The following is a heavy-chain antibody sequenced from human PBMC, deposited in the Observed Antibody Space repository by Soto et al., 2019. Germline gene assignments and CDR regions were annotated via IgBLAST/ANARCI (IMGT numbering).Heavy chain of an antibody. V-gene: IGHV1-18*01. CDR3: ARLSVVVVAGSRNYGMDV. J-gene: IGHJ6*02. CDR1: GYTFTSYG. D-gene: IGHD2-15*01. Sequence: QVQLVQSGAEVKKPGASVKVSCKASGYTFTSYGISWVRQAPGQGLEWMGWISAYNGNTNYAQKLQGRVTMTTDTSTSTAYMELRSLRSDDTAVYYCARLSVVVVAGSRNYGMDVWGQGTTVTVSS. CDR2: ISAYNGNT.